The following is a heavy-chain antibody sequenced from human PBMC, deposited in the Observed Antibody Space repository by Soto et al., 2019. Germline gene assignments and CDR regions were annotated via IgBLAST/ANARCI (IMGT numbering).Heavy chain of an antibody. V-gene: IGHV4-59*01. CDR1: GDSMSSYY. CDR2: IYYSGST. CDR3: ARAKSNYQTFDH. J-gene: IGHJ4*02. D-gene: IGHD4-4*01. Sequence: SETLSLTCTVSGDSMSSYYWSWIRQPPGKGLEWIGYIYYSGSTTYNPSLRSRVTMSVDTSKNQFSLRLSSVAAADTAVYYCARAKSNYQTFDHWGQGSQVTVSS.